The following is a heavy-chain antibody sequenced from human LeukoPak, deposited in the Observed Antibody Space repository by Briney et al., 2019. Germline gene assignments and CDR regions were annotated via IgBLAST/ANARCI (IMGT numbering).Heavy chain of an antibody. CDR2: ISSNGGST. J-gene: IGHJ4*02. CDR3: ARDGFDFWSGSFAPPTY. D-gene: IGHD3-3*01. Sequence: GGSLRLSCAASGFTFSSYAMHWVRQAPGKVLEYVSAISSNGGSTYYANSVKGRFTISRDNAKNSLYLQMNSLRAEDTAVYYCARDGFDFWSGSFAPPTYWGQGTLVSVSS. CDR1: GFTFSSYA. V-gene: IGHV3-64*01.